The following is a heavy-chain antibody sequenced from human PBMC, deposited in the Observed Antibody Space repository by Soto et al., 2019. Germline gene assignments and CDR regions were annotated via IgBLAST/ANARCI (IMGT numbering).Heavy chain of an antibody. CDR3: ARRSSSWDYYFDY. D-gene: IGHD6-13*01. CDR1: GGSLSNSY. Sequence: SETLSLTCSVSGGSLSNSYWSWIRQSPGKGPEWIGYVSHSGTTSYNPSLESRVAMSIDTSKNQFSLKLSAVTAADTAVYYCARRSSSWDYYFDYWGHGTLVT. V-gene: IGHV4-59*01. CDR2: VSHSGTT. J-gene: IGHJ4*01.